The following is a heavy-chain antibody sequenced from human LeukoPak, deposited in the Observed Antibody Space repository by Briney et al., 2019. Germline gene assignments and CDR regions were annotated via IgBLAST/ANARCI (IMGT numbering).Heavy chain of an antibody. CDR1: GYSFDSFH. CDR2: IAVYNGIP. D-gene: IGHD3-10*01. CDR3: ARDHSGFHLDY. Sequence: GPVKVSCKASGYSFDSFHIAWVRQAPGHGLEWMGWIAVYNGIPKYVENLQGRITMTADTSTRTAYMELRGLTSGDTAVYYCARDHSGFHLDYWGQGTLVTVSS. J-gene: IGHJ4*02. V-gene: IGHV1-18*01.